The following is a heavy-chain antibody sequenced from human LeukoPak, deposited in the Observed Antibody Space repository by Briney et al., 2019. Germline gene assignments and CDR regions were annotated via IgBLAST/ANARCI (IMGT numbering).Heavy chain of an antibody. J-gene: IGHJ4*02. CDR3: ARDMAPAATMVRGVSDY. V-gene: IGHV3-30-3*01. CDR2: ISYDGSNE. Sequence: GGSLRLSCTASGFTFSTYAMHWVRQTPGKGLQWVAVISYDGSNEYYADSVKGRFTISRDNAKNSLYLQMNSLRAEDTAVYYCARDMAPAATMVRGVSDYWGQGTLVTVSS. D-gene: IGHD3-10*01. CDR1: GFTFSTYA.